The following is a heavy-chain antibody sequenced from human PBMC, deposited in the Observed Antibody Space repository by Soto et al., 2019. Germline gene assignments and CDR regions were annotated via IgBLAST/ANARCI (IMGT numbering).Heavy chain of an antibody. CDR3: ARTAPMDAGDKYYYDF. Sequence: SVKVSCKTSGGTFSTFGISWVRQAPGQGLEWRGGIIPFFGTAEYSQKFEDRITITADESTNTVYMDLRSLTSEDTAIYYCARTAPMDAGDKYYYDFWGQGALVTVS. J-gene: IGHJ4*02. CDR1: GGTFSTFG. CDR2: IIPFFGTA. D-gene: IGHD3-16*01. V-gene: IGHV1-69*13.